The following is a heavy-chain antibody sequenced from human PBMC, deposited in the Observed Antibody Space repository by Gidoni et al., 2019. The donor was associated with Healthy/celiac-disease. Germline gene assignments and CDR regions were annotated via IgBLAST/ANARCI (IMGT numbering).Heavy chain of an antibody. CDR2: ININTGNP. J-gene: IGHJ4*02. D-gene: IGHD3-22*01. V-gene: IGHV7-4-1*02. CDR3: ARIYYDSSGYYGSPGSLFDY. CDR1: GYVFTSYA. Sequence: QVQLVQSGSELKKPGASVKVSCKASGYVFTSYAMNWVRQAPGQGLEWMGWININTGNPTYAQGFTGRFVFSLDTSVSTAYLQISSLEAEDTAVYYCARIYYDSSGYYGSPGSLFDYWGQGTLVTVSS.